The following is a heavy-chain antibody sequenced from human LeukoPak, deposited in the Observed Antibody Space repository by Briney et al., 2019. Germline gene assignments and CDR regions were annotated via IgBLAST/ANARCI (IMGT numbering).Heavy chain of an antibody. D-gene: IGHD6-6*01. Sequence: PGGSLRLSCAASGFTFSSYWMSWVRQAPGKGLEWVANIKQDGSEKYYVDSMKGRFTISRDNAKNSLYLQMNSLRAEDTAVYYCAREGSSSSAGYFDYWGPGTLVTVSS. CDR3: AREGSSSSAGYFDY. J-gene: IGHJ4*02. V-gene: IGHV3-7*01. CDR1: GFTFSSYW. CDR2: IKQDGSEK.